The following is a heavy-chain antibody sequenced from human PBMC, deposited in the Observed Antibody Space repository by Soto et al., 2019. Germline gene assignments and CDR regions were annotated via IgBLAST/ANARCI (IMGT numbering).Heavy chain of an antibody. V-gene: IGHV1-18*01. CDR3: AREDFWSGYDDYYGMDV. CDR1: GYTFTSYG. CDR2: ISAYNGNT. Sequence: ASVKVSCKASGYTFTSYGISWVRQAPGQGLEWMGWISAYNGNTNYAQKLQGRVTMTTDTSTSTAYMELRSLRSDDTAVYYCAREDFWSGYDDYYGMDVWGQGTTVTVSS. D-gene: IGHD3-3*01. J-gene: IGHJ6*02.